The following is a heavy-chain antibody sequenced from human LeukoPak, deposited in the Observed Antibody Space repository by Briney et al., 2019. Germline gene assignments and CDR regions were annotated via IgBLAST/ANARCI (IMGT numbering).Heavy chain of an antibody. Sequence: KSSETLSLTCTVSGGSISSGGYYWNWIRQHPGKGLEWIGYIYYSGSTYYNPSLKSRVTISVGTSKNQFSLKLSSVTAADTAVYYCARGALEPLTIDYWGQGTLVTVSS. V-gene: IGHV4-31*03. D-gene: IGHD4-11*01. J-gene: IGHJ4*02. CDR2: IYYSGST. CDR1: GGSISSGGYY. CDR3: ARGALEPLTIDY.